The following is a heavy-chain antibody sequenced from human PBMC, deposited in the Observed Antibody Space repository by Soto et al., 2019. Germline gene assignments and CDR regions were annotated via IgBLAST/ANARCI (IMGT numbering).Heavy chain of an antibody. D-gene: IGHD6-13*01. CDR2: INQSGST. Sequence: LSLTCAVYGGSFSGYYWSWIRQPPGKGLEWIGEINQSGSTNYNPSLKSRVTISVDTSKNQFSLKLSSVTAADTAVYYCARSYSCSWSRFDYWGQGTLVTVPS. CDR3: ARSYSCSWSRFDY. J-gene: IGHJ4*02. CDR1: GGSFSGYY. V-gene: IGHV4-34*01.